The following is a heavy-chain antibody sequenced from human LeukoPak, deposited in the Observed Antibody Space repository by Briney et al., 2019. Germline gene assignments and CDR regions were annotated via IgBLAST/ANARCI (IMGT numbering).Heavy chain of an antibody. Sequence: GGSLRLSCAASGFTFDDYGMSWVRQAPGKGLEWVSGINWNGGSTGYADSVKGRFTISRDNAKNSLYLQMNSLRAEDTAVYYCARDPYSGSYSDFDYWGQGTLVTVSS. D-gene: IGHD1-26*01. CDR2: INWNGGST. J-gene: IGHJ4*02. V-gene: IGHV3-20*04. CDR1: GFTFDDYG. CDR3: ARDPYSGSYSDFDY.